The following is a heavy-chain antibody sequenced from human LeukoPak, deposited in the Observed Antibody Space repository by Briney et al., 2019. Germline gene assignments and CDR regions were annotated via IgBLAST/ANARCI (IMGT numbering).Heavy chain of an antibody. CDR3: ARGHSVDTAMLRDDY. CDR2: MNPNSGNT. Sequence: ASVKVSCKVVGDAFSDTYIHWVRQATGQGLEWMGWMNPNSGNTGYAQKFQGRVTMTRNTSISTAYMELSSLRSEDTAVYYCARGHSVDTAMLRDDYWGQGTLVTVSS. J-gene: IGHJ4*02. CDR1: GDAFSDTY. V-gene: IGHV1-8*02. D-gene: IGHD5-18*01.